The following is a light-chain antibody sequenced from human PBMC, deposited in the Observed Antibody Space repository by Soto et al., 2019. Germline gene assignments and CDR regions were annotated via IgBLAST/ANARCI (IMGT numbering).Light chain of an antibody. J-gene: IGKJ1*01. CDR1: QSIRNW. V-gene: IGKV1-5*03. CDR3: QQYNSHSET. CDR2: QAS. Sequence: IQMTQSPSTLSASVGDRVTITCRASQSIRNWLAWYQQKPGKAPKLLIHQASTLQSGVPSRFSGSGSGTEFTLNISSLQPDDFATYYCQQYNSHSETFGQGTKVDNK.